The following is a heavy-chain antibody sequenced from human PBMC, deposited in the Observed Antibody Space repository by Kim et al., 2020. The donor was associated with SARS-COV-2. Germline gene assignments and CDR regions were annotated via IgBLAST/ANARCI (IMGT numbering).Heavy chain of an antibody. CDR2: ISYDGSNK. J-gene: IGHJ4*02. D-gene: IGHD2-15*01. CDR3: AREPAKEPTLPFDY. CDR1: GFTFSSYA. V-gene: IGHV3-30*04. Sequence: GGSLRLSCAASGFTFSSYAMHWVRQAPGKGLEWVAVISYDGSNKYYADSVKGRFTISRDNSKNTLYLQMNSLRAEDTAVYYSAREPAKEPTLPFDYWGQGTLVTVSS.